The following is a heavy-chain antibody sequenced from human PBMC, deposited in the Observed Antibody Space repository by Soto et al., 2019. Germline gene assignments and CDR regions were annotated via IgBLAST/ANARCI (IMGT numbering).Heavy chain of an antibody. Sequence: SQTLSLTCAISVDIVSSNSAAWNCIRQSPSRGLEWLGRTYYRSKWYNDYAVSVKSRITIDPDTSKNQFSLQLNSVTPEDTAVYYCAREGIAARLPYYYGMDVWGQGTTVTVSS. D-gene: IGHD6-6*01. J-gene: IGHJ6*02. CDR2: TYYRSKWYN. CDR3: AREGIAARLPYYYGMDV. CDR1: VDIVSSNSAA. V-gene: IGHV6-1*01.